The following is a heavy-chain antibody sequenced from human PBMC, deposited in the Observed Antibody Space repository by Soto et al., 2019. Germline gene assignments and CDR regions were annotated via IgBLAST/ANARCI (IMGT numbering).Heavy chain of an antibody. V-gene: IGHV4-59*08. J-gene: IGHJ4*02. D-gene: IGHD3-22*01. CDR3: ATWRVNYYYDSSGYVN. CDR1: GGSISSYY. CDR2: IYYSGST. Sequence: PSETLSLTCTVSGGSISSYYWSWIRQPPGKGLEWIGYIYYSGSTNYNPSLKSRVTISVDTSKNQFSLKLSSVTAADTAVYYCATWRVNYYYDSSGYVNWGKGTLVTVSS.